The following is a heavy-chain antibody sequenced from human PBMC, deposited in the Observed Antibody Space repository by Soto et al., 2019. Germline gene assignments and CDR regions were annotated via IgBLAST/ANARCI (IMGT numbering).Heavy chain of an antibody. Sequence: QVQLQESGPGLVKPSQTLSLTCTVSGGSISSGDYYWSWIRQPPGKGLEWIGYIYYSGSTYYNPSLKSRVTISVDTSKNQFSLKLSSVTAADTAVYYCARAGYDILTGPSPADIWGQGTMVTVSS. CDR2: IYYSGST. J-gene: IGHJ3*02. CDR3: ARAGYDILTGPSPADI. CDR1: GGSISSGDYY. D-gene: IGHD3-9*01. V-gene: IGHV4-30-4*01.